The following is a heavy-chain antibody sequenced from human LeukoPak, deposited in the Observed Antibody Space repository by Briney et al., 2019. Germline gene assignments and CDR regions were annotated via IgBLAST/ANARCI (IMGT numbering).Heavy chain of an antibody. D-gene: IGHD6-13*01. Sequence: GGSLRLSCAASGFTFSSYSMDWVRQTPGKGLEWVSSISSSSSYIYYADSVKRRFTISRDNAKNSLFLQMKRLRAEDTAVYYCARDKDTSSCFDYCGQGTLVTVSS. CDR3: ARDKDTSSCFDY. J-gene: IGHJ4*02. CDR1: GFTFSSYS. CDR2: ISSSSSYI. V-gene: IGHV3-21*01.